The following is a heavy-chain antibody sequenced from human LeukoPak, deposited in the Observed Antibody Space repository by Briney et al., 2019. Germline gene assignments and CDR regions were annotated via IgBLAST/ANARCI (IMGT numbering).Heavy chain of an antibody. J-gene: IGHJ4*02. CDR3: AKDSVVRGVPLRPLDY. V-gene: IGHV3-23*01. D-gene: IGHD3-10*02. Sequence: GGSLRLSCAASGFTFSSYAMSWVRQAPGKGLEWVSAISGSGGSTNYADSVKGRFTISRDNSKNTLYLQMNSLRAEDTAVYYCAKDSVVRGVPLRPLDYWGQGTLVTVSS. CDR1: GFTFSSYA. CDR2: ISGSGGST.